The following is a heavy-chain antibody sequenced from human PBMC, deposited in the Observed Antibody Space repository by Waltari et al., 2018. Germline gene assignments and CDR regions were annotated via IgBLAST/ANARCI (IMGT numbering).Heavy chain of an antibody. J-gene: IGHJ4*02. CDR3: ARDLGRYYYDGSGYDY. CDR1: GFTFRRYG. D-gene: IGHD3-22*01. CDR2: IWYDENNK. Sequence: QVQLVESGGGVVQPGRSLRLSCAASGFTFRRYGMHWVRQAPGKGLEWVAVIWYDENNKYYADSVKGRFTISRDNSKNTLYLQMNSLRAEDTAVYFCARDLGRYYYDGSGYDYWGQGTLVTVSS. V-gene: IGHV3-33*01.